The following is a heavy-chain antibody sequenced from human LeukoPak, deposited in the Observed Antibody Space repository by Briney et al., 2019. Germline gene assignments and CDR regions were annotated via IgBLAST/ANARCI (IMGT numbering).Heavy chain of an antibody. CDR2: IYYSGST. D-gene: IGHD3-22*01. Sequence: SETLSLTCTVSGGSISSYYWSWIRQPPGKGLEWIGSIYYSGSTYYNPSLKSRVTISVDTSKNQFSLKLSSVTAADTAVYYCARHEVITTPNDAFDIWGQGTMVTVSS. J-gene: IGHJ3*02. V-gene: IGHV4-39*01. CDR3: ARHEVITTPNDAFDI. CDR1: GGSISSYY.